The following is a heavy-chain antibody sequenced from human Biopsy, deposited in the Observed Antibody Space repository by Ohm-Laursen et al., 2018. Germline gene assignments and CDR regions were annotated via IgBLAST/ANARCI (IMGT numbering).Heavy chain of an antibody. CDR2: IFFSANT. J-gene: IGHJ4*02. V-gene: IGHV4-31*03. Sequence: TLSLSCSVSGVSINGGRYYWNWIRHHPGKGLEWIGNIFFSANTYYNPSLKSRVTISVDTSKNQFSLKLSSVTAADTAVYYCARRGSGDYFPTFFDFWGQGALVTVSS. CDR1: GVSINGGRYY. CDR3: ARRGSGDYFPTFFDF. D-gene: IGHD5-12*01.